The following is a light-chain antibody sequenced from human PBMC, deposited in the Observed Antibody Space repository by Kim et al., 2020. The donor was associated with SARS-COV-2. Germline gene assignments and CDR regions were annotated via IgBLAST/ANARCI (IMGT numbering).Light chain of an antibody. CDR1: ESMSSRY. V-gene: IGKV3D-20*01. J-gene: IGKJ3*01. CDR3: QHYGTSPST. CDR2: DAA. Sequence: SPGERATLSCESNESMSSRYLAWYQQKPRLAPKLLIYDAANRATGIPDRFIGSGSGTDFTLTISRLEPEDVAVYYCQHYGTSPSTFGPGTKVDIK.